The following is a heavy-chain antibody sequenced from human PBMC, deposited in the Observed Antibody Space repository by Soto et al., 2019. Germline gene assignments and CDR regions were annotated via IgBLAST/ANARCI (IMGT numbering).Heavy chain of an antibody. J-gene: IGHJ5*02. Sequence: PLPRTCAVSGGPISRGSYSWSWIRQPPGKGREWIGYIYQSGSTYYNPSLKSRVTISVDRSKNQFSLKMSSVTSADTAVDYCARDSSGWYNWFDPWGQGTLVSVPS. CDR1: GGPISRGSYS. CDR2: IYQSGST. V-gene: IGHV4-30-2*01. D-gene: IGHD6-19*01. CDR3: ARDSSGWYNWFDP.